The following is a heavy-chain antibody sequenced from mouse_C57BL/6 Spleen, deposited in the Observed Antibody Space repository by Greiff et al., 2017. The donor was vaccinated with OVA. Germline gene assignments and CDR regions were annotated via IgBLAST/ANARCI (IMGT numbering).Heavy chain of an antibody. V-gene: IGHV5-4*01. Sequence: EVQLMESGGGLVKPGGSLKLSCAASGFTFSSYAMSWVRQTPEKRLEWVATISDGGSYTYYPDNVKGRFTISRDNAKNNLYLQMSQLKSEDTAMYYCARDRWDEVAWFAYWGQGTLVTVSA. CDR1: GFTFSSYA. J-gene: IGHJ3*01. CDR2: ISDGGSYT. CDR3: ARDRWDEVAWFAY. D-gene: IGHD4-1*01.